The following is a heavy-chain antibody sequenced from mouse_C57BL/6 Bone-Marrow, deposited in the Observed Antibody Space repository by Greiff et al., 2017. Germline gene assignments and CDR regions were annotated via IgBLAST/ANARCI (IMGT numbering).Heavy chain of an antibody. CDR2: ISYSGST. J-gene: IGHJ4*01. CDR1: GYSITSYY. Sequence: EVQLVESGPGLAKPSQTLSLTCSVTGYSITSYYWNWIRKFPGNKLEYMGYISYSGSTYYNPSLKSLISITRDTSKNQYYLQLNSVTTEDTATYYGARGGDYDDYAMDYWGQGTSVTVSS. D-gene: IGHD2-4*01. V-gene: IGHV3-8*01. CDR3: ARGGDYDDYAMDY.